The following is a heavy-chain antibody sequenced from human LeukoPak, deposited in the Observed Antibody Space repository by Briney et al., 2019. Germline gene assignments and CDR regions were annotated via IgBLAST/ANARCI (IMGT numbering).Heavy chain of an antibody. V-gene: IGHV1-46*01. J-gene: IGHJ3*02. Sequence: ASVKVSCKASGYTFTSYYIPWVRQATGQGLEWMRIINPSGGRTSYAQKFQGRVTMSRDTSTSTVYMELSRLRSEDTAVYYCARPNWGLGGGAFDIWGQGTMVTVSS. D-gene: IGHD7-27*01. CDR3: ARPNWGLGGGAFDI. CDR2: INPSGGRT. CDR1: GYTFTSYY.